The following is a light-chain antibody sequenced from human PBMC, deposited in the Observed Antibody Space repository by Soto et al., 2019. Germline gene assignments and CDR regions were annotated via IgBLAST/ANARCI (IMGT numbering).Light chain of an antibody. CDR2: DAS. CDR3: QQRSNWPPKLT. CDR1: QSVSSY. J-gene: IGKJ4*01. Sequence: EIVLTQSPATLSLSPGERATLSCRASQSVSSYLAWYQQKPGQAHRLLIYDASSRATGIPARFSGSGSGTDFTLTISRLAPEDFAVDYCQQRSNWPPKLTFGGGTKVEIK. V-gene: IGKV3-11*01.